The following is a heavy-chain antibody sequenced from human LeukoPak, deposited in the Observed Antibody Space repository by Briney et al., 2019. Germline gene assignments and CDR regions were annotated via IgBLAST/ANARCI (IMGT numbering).Heavy chain of an antibody. J-gene: IGHJ4*02. V-gene: IGHV2-5*01. CDR1: GFSLSTSGVG. CDR2: NFWNDDK. CDR3: AHYYDNTGYFDY. D-gene: IGHD3-22*01. Sequence: SGPTLANPTQTLTLTCTFSGFSLSTSGVGVGWIRQPPGKALEWLALNFWNDDKLYSPSLKNRLTITKDTSQNQVVLTMTNMDPVDTATYYCAHYYDNTGYFDYWGQGTLVTVSS.